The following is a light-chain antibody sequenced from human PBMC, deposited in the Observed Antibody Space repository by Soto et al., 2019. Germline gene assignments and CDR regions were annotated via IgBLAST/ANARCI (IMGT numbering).Light chain of an antibody. Sequence: EIVMTQSPATLSVSPGERATLSCRASQSVSSSLAWYQQKPGQAPRLLIYGASTRATGIPARFSGGGSGTEFTLTISSLQSEDFAVYYCQQYNNWLPWTFGQGTRVEIK. CDR2: GAS. V-gene: IGKV3-15*01. CDR3: QQYNNWLPWT. J-gene: IGKJ1*01. CDR1: QSVSSS.